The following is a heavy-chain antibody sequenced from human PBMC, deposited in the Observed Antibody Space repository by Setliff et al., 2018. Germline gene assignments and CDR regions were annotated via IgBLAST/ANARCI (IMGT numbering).Heavy chain of an antibody. J-gene: IGHJ6*03. CDR3: AREDGPNYYYYYMDI. V-gene: IGHV4-34*01. CDR1: GGSFGGYY. D-gene: IGHD2-15*01. Sequence: PSETLSLTCAVYGGSFGGYYWTWIRQPPGKGLEWIGEINHSGSTNYIPSLKSRVTISVDTSKNQFSLKLSSVTAADTAVYFCAREDGPNYYYYYMDIWGKGTTVTVSS. CDR2: INHSGST.